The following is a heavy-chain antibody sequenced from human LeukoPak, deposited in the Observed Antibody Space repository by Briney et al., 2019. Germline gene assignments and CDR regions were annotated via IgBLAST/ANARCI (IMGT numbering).Heavy chain of an antibody. CDR2: SHYGGYP. D-gene: IGHD1-26*01. J-gene: IGHJ6*04. CDR3: AREARLGYFYAMDV. CDR1: GGSFSGDNFY. V-gene: IGHV4-61*01. Sequence: SETLSLTCTVSGGSFSGDNFYWGWIRQPPGKGLEWIGYSHYGGYPNYNPSLKSRVRISVDTSKNKFSLHLSSVTAAGKAVYYCAREARLGYFYAMDVWGKGTTVTVSS.